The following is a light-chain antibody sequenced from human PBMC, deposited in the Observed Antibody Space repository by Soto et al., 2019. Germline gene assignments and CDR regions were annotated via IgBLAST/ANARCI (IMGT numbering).Light chain of an antibody. V-gene: IGLV2-14*01. J-gene: IGLJ1*01. CDR1: SSDVGGYNY. Sequence: QSALTQPASVSGSPGQSITISCTGTSSDVGGYNYVSWYQQHPGKAPKLMIYDVSNRPSGVSTRFSGSKSGNTASLTISGLQAEYEADYYCTSYTSSSTRVFGTGTKVTVL. CDR3: TSYTSSSTRV. CDR2: DVS.